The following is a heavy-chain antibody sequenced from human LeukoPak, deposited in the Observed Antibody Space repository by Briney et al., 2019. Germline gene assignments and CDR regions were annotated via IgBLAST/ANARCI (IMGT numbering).Heavy chain of an antibody. D-gene: IGHD2-8*01. CDR2: IYYSGST. CDR1: GGSISSSSYF. Sequence: SETLSLTCTVSGGSISSSSYFWAWIRQPPGKGLEWIGSIYYSGSTYYNPSLNSRVTISVDTSKNQFSLNLSSVTAADTAVYYCAKDLRGYCTNGVCSDDAFDIWGQGTMVTVSS. V-gene: IGHV4-39*02. CDR3: AKDLRGYCTNGVCSDDAFDI. J-gene: IGHJ3*02.